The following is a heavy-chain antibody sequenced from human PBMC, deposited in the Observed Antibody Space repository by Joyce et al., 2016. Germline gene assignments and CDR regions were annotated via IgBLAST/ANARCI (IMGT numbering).Heavy chain of an antibody. V-gene: IGHV1-24*01. D-gene: IGHD2-2*01. Sequence: QVQMIQSGAEVRKPGASVKVSCKVSDETLSKVDMYWVRQAPGNRLEWMGGFDPAQSKMIYAEKFQGRVTMTEDTSTDTASMQLSSLRSEDTAMYYCATKASFSAKYFDTWGQGTLVTVSS. CDR1: DETLSKVD. CDR3: ATKASFSAKYFDT. CDR2: FDPAQSKM. J-gene: IGHJ5*02.